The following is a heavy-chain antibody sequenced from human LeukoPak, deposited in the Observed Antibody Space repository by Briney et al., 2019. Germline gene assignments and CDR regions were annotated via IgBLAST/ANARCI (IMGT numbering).Heavy chain of an antibody. CDR1: GASVSSGYYY. J-gene: IGHJ4*02. Sequence: SETLSLTCTVSGASVSSGYYYWSWIRQPPGKGLEWIGYIYYSGSTNYKPSLKSRVTISIETSKSQFSLKLGSVSAADTAVYYCARMEAWEGGTTGPRGFDYWGQGTLVTVSS. CDR2: IYYSGST. D-gene: IGHD1-26*01. CDR3: ARMEAWEGGTTGPRGFDY. V-gene: IGHV4-61*01.